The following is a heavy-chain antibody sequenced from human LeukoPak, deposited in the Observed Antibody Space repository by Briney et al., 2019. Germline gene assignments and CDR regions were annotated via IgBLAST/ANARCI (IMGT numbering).Heavy chain of an antibody. CDR2: IIPIFGTA. D-gene: IGHD2-2*01. V-gene: IGHV1-69*13. CDR3: ARAPPLNWCSSTSCRTGSFDY. CDR1: GGTFSSYA. J-gene: IGHJ4*02. Sequence: ASVKVSCKASGGTFSSYAISWVRQAPGQGLEWMGGIIPIFGTANYAQKFQGRVTITADESTSTAYMELSSLRSEDTAVYYCARAPPLNWCSSTSCRTGSFDYWGQGTLVTVSS.